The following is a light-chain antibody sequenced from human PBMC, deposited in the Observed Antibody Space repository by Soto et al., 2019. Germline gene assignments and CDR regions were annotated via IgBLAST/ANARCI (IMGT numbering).Light chain of an antibody. CDR1: SSNIGSNY. V-gene: IGLV1-47*02. CDR2: SSD. Sequence: QSVLTQPPSASGTPGQRVTISCSGSSSNIGSNYVSWYQHLPGAAPKLLIYSSDQRPSGVPDRFSGSKSGTSASLAISGLRSEDEADYFCAVRDDSLSGHWVFGGGTKLTVL. CDR3: AVRDDSLSGHWV. J-gene: IGLJ3*02.